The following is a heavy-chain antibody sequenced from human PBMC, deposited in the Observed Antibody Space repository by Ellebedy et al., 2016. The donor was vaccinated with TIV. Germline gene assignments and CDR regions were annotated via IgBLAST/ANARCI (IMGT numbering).Heavy chain of an antibody. CDR2: MRYDGSNK. J-gene: IGHJ4*02. CDR1: GFTFSDYG. Sequence: GESLKISCAASGFTFSDYGMHWVRQAPGKGLEWVAFMRYDGSNKYYADSVKGRFTISRDNSKNTLYPLMNSLRAEDTAVYYCAKFPYYYDSSGYSFWGQGTLVTVSS. V-gene: IGHV3-30*02. D-gene: IGHD3-22*01. CDR3: AKFPYYYDSSGYSF.